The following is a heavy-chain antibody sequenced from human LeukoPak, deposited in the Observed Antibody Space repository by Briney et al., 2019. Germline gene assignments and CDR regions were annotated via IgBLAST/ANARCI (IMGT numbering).Heavy chain of an antibody. J-gene: IGHJ3*02. CDR1: GGSISSGGYS. Sequence: KASQTLSLTCAVSGGSISSGGYSWSWIRQPPGKGLEWIGYIYHSGSTYYNPSLKSRVTIAVDRSKNQFSLKLSSVTAADTAVYYCARHCGGDCYGAFDIWGQGTMVTVSS. D-gene: IGHD2-21*02. V-gene: IGHV4-30-2*01. CDR2: IYHSGST. CDR3: ARHCGGDCYGAFDI.